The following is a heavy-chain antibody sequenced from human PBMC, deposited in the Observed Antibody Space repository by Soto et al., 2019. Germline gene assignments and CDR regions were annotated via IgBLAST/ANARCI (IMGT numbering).Heavy chain of an antibody. Sequence: PSETLSLTCTVSGGSISSGGYYWCWIRQHPGKGLEWIGYIYYSGSTYYNPSLKSRVTISVDTSKNQFSLKLSSVTAADTAVYYCAREYCSGGSCYSVWFDPWGQGTLVTVSS. CDR3: AREYCSGGSCYSVWFDP. CDR1: GGSISSGGYY. D-gene: IGHD2-15*01. CDR2: IYYSGST. V-gene: IGHV4-31*03. J-gene: IGHJ5*02.